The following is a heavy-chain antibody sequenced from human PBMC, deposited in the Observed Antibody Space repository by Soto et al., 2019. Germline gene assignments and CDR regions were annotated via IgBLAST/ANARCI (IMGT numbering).Heavy chain of an antibody. CDR1: GGTFSSYA. D-gene: IGHD2-2*01. CDR2: IIPIFGTA. J-gene: IGHJ6*02. V-gene: IGHV1-69*01. CDR3: ASYQLPTFNYYYYGMDV. Sequence: QVQLVQSGAEVKKPGSSVKVSCKASGGTFSSYAISWVRQAPGQGLEWMGGIIPIFGTANYAQKFQGRVTITADESTSTAYMELSSLRSEDTAVYYCASYQLPTFNYYYYGMDVWGQGTTVTVSS.